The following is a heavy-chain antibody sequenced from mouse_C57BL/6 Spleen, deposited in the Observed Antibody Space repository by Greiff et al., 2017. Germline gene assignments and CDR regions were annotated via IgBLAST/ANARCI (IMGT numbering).Heavy chain of an antibody. J-gene: IGHJ4*01. V-gene: IGHV2-2*01. CDR1: GFSLTSYG. D-gene: IGHD1-1*01. Sequence: VQLQQSGPGLVQPSQSLSITCTVSGFSLTSYGVHWVRQSPGKGLEWLGVIWSGGSTDYNAAFISRLSISKDNSKSQVFFKMNSLQADDTAIYYCARSLRYYARDYWGQGTSVTVSS. CDR2: IWSGGST. CDR3: ARSLRYYARDY.